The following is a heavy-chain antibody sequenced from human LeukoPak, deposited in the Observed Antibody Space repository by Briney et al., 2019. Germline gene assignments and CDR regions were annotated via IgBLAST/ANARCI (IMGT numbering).Heavy chain of an antibody. CDR2: IKQDGSEK. Sequence: GGSLRLSCAASGFTFSSYWMSWVRQAPGKGLEWVANIKQDGSEKYYVDSMKGRFTISRDNAKNSLYLQMNSLRAEDTAVYYCARGGTYYDILTGYYTAWYFDYWGQGTLVTVSS. CDR1: GFTFSSYW. V-gene: IGHV3-7*04. J-gene: IGHJ4*02. D-gene: IGHD3-9*01. CDR3: ARGGTYYDILTGYYTAWYFDY.